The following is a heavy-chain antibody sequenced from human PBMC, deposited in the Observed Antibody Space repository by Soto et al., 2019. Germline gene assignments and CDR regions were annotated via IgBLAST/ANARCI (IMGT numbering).Heavy chain of an antibody. CDR3: ARDIDTSSHFGWFDP. V-gene: IGHV3-33*01. Sequence: PGGSLRLSWVTSGFTFNNYVIHWVGQAPGKGLEWVAVMWAGGRKENYADSVKGRFTMSRDLSKNTLYLQMDSLRAEDTAVYYCARDIDTSSHFGWFDPWGQGTLVTVSS. J-gene: IGHJ5*02. CDR2: MWAGGRKE. D-gene: IGHD2-2*01. CDR1: GFTFNNYV.